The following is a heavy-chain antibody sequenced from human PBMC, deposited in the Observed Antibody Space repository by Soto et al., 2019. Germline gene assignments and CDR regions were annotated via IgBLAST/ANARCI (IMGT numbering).Heavy chain of an antibody. J-gene: IGHJ6*02. D-gene: IGHD2-2*01. CDR2: IWYDGSNK. Sequence: QVQLVESGGGVVQPGRSLRLSCAASGFTFSSYGMHWVRQAPGKGLEWVAVIWYDGSNKYYADSVKGRFTISRDNSKNTLYLQMNSLRAEDTAVYYCARGGGDCSSTSCEYYYYYYGMAVWGQGTTVTVSS. CDR3: ARGGGDCSSTSCEYYYYYYGMAV. CDR1: GFTFSSYG. V-gene: IGHV3-33*01.